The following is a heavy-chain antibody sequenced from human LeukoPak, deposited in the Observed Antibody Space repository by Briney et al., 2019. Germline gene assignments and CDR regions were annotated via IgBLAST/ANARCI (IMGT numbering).Heavy chain of an antibody. CDR3: ARPYYDIWSAYVY. J-gene: IGHJ4*02. CDR1: GFTFSSYA. V-gene: IGHV3-64*01. D-gene: IGHD3-3*01. Sequence: GGSLRLSCAASGFTFSSYAMHWVRQAPGKGLEYVSAISSGGGSTHYANSVKGRFTISRDNSKNTLYLQMGSLRAEDMAVYYCARPYYDIWSAYVYWGQGTLVTVSS. CDR2: ISSGGGST.